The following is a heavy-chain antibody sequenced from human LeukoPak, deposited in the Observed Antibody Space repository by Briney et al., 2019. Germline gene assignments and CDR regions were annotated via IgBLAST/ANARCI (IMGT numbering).Heavy chain of an antibody. CDR2: INTDGSST. J-gene: IGHJ5*02. CDR3: ARGDPHADL. Sequence: GGSLRLSCAASGFTFSSYWMHWVRQAPGKGLVWVSRINTDGSSTSYADSVKGRFTISRDNARTSLYLQMNSLRVEDTGVYYCARGDPHADLWGQGTLVTVSS. V-gene: IGHV3-74*01. CDR1: GFTFSSYW.